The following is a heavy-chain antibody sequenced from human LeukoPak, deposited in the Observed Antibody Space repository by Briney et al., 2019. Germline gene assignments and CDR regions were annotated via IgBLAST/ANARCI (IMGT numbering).Heavy chain of an antibody. Sequence: GASVKVSCKASGYTFTGYYMHWVRQAPGQGLEWMGWINPNSGGTNYAQKFQGRVTMTRDTSISTAYMELSRLRSDDTAVYYCARDSAEVRYYYDSSGYYDYWGQGTLVTVSS. CDR1: GYTFTGYY. CDR3: ARDSAEVRYYYDSSGYYDY. V-gene: IGHV1-2*02. J-gene: IGHJ4*02. D-gene: IGHD3-22*01. CDR2: INPNSGGT.